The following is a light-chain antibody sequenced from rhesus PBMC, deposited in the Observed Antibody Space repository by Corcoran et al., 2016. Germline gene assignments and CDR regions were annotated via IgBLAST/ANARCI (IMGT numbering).Light chain of an antibody. Sequence: DIVLTQSPATLSLSPGERATLSCRASQSVRNSLAWYQQMPGQVPSLLIYDSSPRVSGIPGRISGSGSGTDFTLTISSLEPEDFGIYYCQHNITWPRTFGQGTKVEFK. V-gene: IGKV3-42*01. CDR1: QSVRNS. CDR3: QHNITWPRT. CDR2: DSS. J-gene: IGKJ1*01.